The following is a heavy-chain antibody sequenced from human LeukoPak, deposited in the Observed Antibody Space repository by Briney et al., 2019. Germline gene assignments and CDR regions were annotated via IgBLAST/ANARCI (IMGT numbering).Heavy chain of an antibody. V-gene: IGHV1-69*05. D-gene: IGHD3-3*01. CDR3: ARDLGPGRRYDFWSGYYNTKNRPISYFDY. J-gene: IGHJ4*02. CDR1: GGTFSSYA. CDR2: IIPIFGTA. Sequence: SVKVSCKASGGTFSSYAISWVRQAPGQGLEWMGRIIPIFGTANYAQKFQGRVTITTDESTSTAYMELSSLRSEDTAVYYCARDLGPGRRYDFWSGYYNTKNRPISYFDYWGQGTLVTVSS.